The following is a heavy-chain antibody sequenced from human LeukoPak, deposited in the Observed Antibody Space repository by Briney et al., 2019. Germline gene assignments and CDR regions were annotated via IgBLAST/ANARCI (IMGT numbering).Heavy chain of an antibody. CDR1: GGSISSNTYY. Sequence: PSETLSLTCTVSGGSISSNTYYWGWIRQPPGKGLEWIGSIYYSGSTYYNPSLKSRVTISVDTSKNQFSLKLSSVTAADTAVYYCARDYQGGYVDKTVDYWGQGTLVTVSS. V-gene: IGHV4-39*07. D-gene: IGHD2-2*01. CDR2: IYYSGST. J-gene: IGHJ4*02. CDR3: ARDYQGGYVDKTVDY.